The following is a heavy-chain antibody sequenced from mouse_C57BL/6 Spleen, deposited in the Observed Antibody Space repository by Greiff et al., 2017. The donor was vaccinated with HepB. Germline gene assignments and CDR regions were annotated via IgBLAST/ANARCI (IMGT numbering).Heavy chain of an antibody. CDR3: ARTMVTTTGYFDY. D-gene: IGHD2-2*01. CDR1: GYTFTSYW. V-gene: IGHV1-50*01. CDR2: IDPSDGYT. J-gene: IGHJ2*01. Sequence: QVQLQQSGAELVKPGASVKLSCKASGYTFTSYWMQWVKQRPGQGLEWIGEIDPSDGYTNYNQKFKGKATLTVATSSSTAYMQLSSLTSEDSAVYYCARTMVTTTGYFDYWGQGTTLTVSS.